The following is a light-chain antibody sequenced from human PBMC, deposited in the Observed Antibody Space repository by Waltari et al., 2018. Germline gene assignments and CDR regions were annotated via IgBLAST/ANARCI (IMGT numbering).Light chain of an antibody. V-gene: IGLV2-14*03. CDR1: SSDIGRNNY. J-gene: IGLJ3*02. Sequence: QSALTQPASVSGSPGQSITISCTGTSSDIGRNNYVSWFQQRPGKAPTLMIYDVTKRPSGLSNRFSGSKSCNTASLTISGLQTEDEADYYCSSFTSSSSWVFGGGTRLTVL. CDR2: DVT. CDR3: SSFTSSSSWV.